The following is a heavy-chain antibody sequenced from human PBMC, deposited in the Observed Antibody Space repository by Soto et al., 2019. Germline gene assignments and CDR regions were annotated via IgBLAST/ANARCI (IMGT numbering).Heavy chain of an antibody. J-gene: IGHJ6*02. Sequence: EVQLVESGGGLVKPGGSLRLSCAASGFTFSSYSMNWVRQAPGKGLEWVSSISSSSSYIYYADSVKGRFTISRDNAKNSLYLQMNSLRAEDTAVYYCARDHAHQAAAGMSGMDVWGQGTTVTVSS. V-gene: IGHV3-21*01. D-gene: IGHD6-13*01. CDR3: ARDHAHQAAAGMSGMDV. CDR1: GFTFSSYS. CDR2: ISSSSSYI.